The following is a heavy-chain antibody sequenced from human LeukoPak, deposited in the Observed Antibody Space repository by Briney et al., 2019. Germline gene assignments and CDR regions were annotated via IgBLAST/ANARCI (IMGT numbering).Heavy chain of an antibody. J-gene: IGHJ4*02. CDR3: ARVYYCTSTSCYGPRYYFDF. CDR1: GYTFASYY. V-gene: IGHV1-46*03. D-gene: IGHD2-2*01. Sequence: ASVKVSCKASGYTFASYYIHWVRQAPGQGLEWLGIINSGGGSTNYAQSFQGRVTLTRDTSTNTVYMELSSLRSEDTAVYYCARVYYCTSTSCYGPRYYFDFWGQGTLVTVSS. CDR2: INSGGGST.